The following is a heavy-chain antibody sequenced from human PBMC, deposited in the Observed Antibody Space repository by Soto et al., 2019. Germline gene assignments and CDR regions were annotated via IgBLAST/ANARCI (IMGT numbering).Heavy chain of an antibody. Sequence: SETLSLTCAVYGGSFSGYYWSWIRQPPGKGLEWIGEINHSGSTNYNPSLKSRVTISVDTSKNQFSLKLSSVTAADTAVYYCARAGPRGHLWLPNWGQGTLVTVSS. D-gene: IGHD3-10*01. CDR2: INHSGST. J-gene: IGHJ4*02. CDR3: ARAGPRGHLWLPN. CDR1: GGSFSGYY. V-gene: IGHV4-34*01.